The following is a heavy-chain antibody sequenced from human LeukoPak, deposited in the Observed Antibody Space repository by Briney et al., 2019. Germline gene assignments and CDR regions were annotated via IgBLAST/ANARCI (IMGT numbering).Heavy chain of an antibody. D-gene: IGHD5-24*01. J-gene: IGHJ4*02. Sequence: PSETLSLTCAVYGGSFSGYYWSWICQPPGKGLEWIGEINHSGSTNYNPSLKSRVTISVDTSKNQFSLKLSSVTAADTAVYYCARGTRWLQLNYWGQGTLVTVSS. V-gene: IGHV4-34*01. CDR2: INHSGST. CDR3: ARGTRWLQLNY. CDR1: GGSFSGYY.